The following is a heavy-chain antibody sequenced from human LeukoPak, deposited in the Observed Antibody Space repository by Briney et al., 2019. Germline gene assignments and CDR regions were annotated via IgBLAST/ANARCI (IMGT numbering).Heavy chain of an antibody. Sequence: GGSLRLSCAASGFTFSSYSMNWVRQAPGKGLEWVSYSSYSSSTIFYADSVKGRFTISRDNAKNSLYLQMNSLRAEDTAVYYCARAGISPPHYFFDYWGQGTLVTVSS. D-gene: IGHD2/OR15-2a*01. CDR3: ARAGISPPHYFFDY. CDR1: GFTFSSYS. J-gene: IGHJ4*01. CDR2: SSYSSSTI. V-gene: IGHV3-48*01.